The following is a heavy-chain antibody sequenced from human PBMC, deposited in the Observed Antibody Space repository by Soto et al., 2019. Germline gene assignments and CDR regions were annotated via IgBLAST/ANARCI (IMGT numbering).Heavy chain of an antibody. D-gene: IGHD1-26*01. Sequence: PGGSLRLSCAAPGFTFCSYALSWVPQAPGKGLDWVSAISGSGGSTYYADSVKGRFTISRDNSKNTLYLQMNSLRAEDTAVYYCAKDLDSGSYYYYYYYGMDVWGQGTTVTVSS. V-gene: IGHV3-23*01. CDR1: GFTFCSYA. CDR3: AKDLDSGSYYYYYYYGMDV. J-gene: IGHJ6*02. CDR2: ISGSGGST.